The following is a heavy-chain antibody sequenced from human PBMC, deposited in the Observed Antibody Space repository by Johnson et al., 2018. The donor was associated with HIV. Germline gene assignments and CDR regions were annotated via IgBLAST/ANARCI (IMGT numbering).Heavy chain of an antibody. CDR2: ISWNSGSI. Sequence: VQLVESGGGLVQPGRSLRLSCAASGFTFDDYAMHWVRQAPGKVLEWVSGISWNSGSIGYADSVKGRFTISRDNAKNSLYLQMNSLRAEDTAVYYCARDPNYYDSAAFDIWGQGTMVTVSS. J-gene: IGHJ3*02. D-gene: IGHD3-22*01. V-gene: IGHV3-9*01. CDR1: GFTFDDYA. CDR3: ARDPNYYDSAAFDI.